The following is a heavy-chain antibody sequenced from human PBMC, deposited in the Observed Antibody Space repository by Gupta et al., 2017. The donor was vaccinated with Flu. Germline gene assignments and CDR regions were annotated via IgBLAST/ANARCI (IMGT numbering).Heavy chain of an antibody. CDR3: AKDSFLGCYYVN. Sequence: QVQLVESGGGVVQPGRSLRLSCVASGFTFRSYGMHWVRQAPGKGLEWVAVISYDGDNKKYADSVKGRFTISRDNSKNTLHLQMNSLRAEDTAVYYCAKDSFLGCYYVNWGQGTLVTVSS. CDR1: GFTFRSYG. J-gene: IGHJ4*02. CDR2: ISYDGDNK. V-gene: IGHV3-30*18. D-gene: IGHD3-10*02.